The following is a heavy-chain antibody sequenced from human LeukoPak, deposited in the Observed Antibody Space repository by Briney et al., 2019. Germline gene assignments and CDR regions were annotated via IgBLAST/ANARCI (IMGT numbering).Heavy chain of an antibody. CDR2: VYYSGDT. D-gene: IGHD6-13*01. Sequence: PSETLSLTCTVSGGSLSSYYWSCIRQPPGKGLEWIGYVYYSGDTNYNPSLKSRVTISVDTSKSELSLRLNSVTAADTAVYYCARRTLGSSWFYDYWGQGTLVTVSS. J-gene: IGHJ4*02. CDR1: GGSLSSYY. CDR3: ARRTLGSSWFYDY. V-gene: IGHV4-59*01.